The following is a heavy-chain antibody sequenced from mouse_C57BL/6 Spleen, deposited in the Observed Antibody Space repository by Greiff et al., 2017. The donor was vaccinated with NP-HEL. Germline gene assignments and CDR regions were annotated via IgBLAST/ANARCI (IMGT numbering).Heavy chain of an antibody. J-gene: IGHJ3*01. CDR1: GYTFTSYW. CDR3: AYDYDDGLAY. D-gene: IGHD2-4*01. CDR2: IHSNSGST. Sequence: QVQLQQPGAELVKPGASVKLSCKASGYTFTSYWMHWVKLRPGQGLEWIGMIHSNSGSTNYNEKFKCKATLTVDKSSSTAYMQLSSLTSDDSAVHYCAYDYDDGLAYWGQGTLVTVSA. V-gene: IGHV1-64*01.